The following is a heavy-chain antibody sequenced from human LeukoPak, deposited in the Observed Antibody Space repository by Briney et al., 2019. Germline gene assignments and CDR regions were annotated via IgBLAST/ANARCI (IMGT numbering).Heavy chain of an antibody. D-gene: IGHD3-10*01. J-gene: IGHJ4*02. CDR3: VRVALYYYDSESYYFFEH. V-gene: IGHV3-7*01. CDR1: RVTFTTYL. CDR2: IKQDGTEK. Sequence: PGQSLRLSCEASRVTFTTYLLGWVRQPPGKGLEWWANIKQDGTEKYYVDSVTGRFTISRDNDKNSLYLQMNTLRVEDTAIYYCVRVALYYYDSESYYFFEHWGQGTPVTASS.